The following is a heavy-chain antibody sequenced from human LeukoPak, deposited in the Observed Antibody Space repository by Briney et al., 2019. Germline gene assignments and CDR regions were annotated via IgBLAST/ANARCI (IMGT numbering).Heavy chain of an antibody. D-gene: IGHD3-22*01. CDR2: ISWSSGSI. CDR1: GFTFDDYA. CDR3: AGTYYYDSSGGAFDI. V-gene: IGHV3-9*01. Sequence: GGSLRLSCAASGFTFDDYAMHWVRQAPGKGLEWVSGISWSSGSIGYADSVKGRFTISRDNAKNSLYLQMNSLRAEDTAVYYCAGTYYYDSSGGAFDIWGQGTMVTVSS. J-gene: IGHJ3*02.